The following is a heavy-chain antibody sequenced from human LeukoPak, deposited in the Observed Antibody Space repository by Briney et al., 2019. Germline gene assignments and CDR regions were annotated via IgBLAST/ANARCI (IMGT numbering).Heavy chain of an antibody. CDR3: ARVPFGY. CDR1: GGSFSGYY. CDR2: INHSGST. J-gene: IGHJ4*02. Sequence: ASETPSLTCAVYGGSFSGYYWSWIRQPPEKGLEWIGEINHSGSTNYNPSLKSRVTISVDTSKNQFSLKLSSVTAADTAVYYCARVPFGYWGQGTLVTVSS. V-gene: IGHV4-34*01.